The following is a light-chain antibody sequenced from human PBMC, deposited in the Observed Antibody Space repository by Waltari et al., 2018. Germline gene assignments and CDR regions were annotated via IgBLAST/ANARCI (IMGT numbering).Light chain of an antibody. CDR3: QTWDPDTVV. J-gene: IGLJ2*01. Sequence: QLAVTQSPSASASLGASVKLTCTLSSEHSAYAIAWHQHQPEKGPRFLMKIVGGGGHTKGDGIPDRFSGFSSGGERYLTISRLQYEDEAAYYCQTWDPDTVVFGGGTKLTV. CDR1: SEHSAYA. CDR2: IVGGGGH. V-gene: IGLV4-69*01.